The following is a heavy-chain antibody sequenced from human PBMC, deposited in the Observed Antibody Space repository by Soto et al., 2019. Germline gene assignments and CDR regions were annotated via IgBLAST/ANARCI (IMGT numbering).Heavy chain of an antibody. CDR3: ARDMAMYYYDSSGQFDY. Sequence: GGSLRLSCAASGFTFSSYGMHWVRQAPGKGLEWVAVIWYDGSNKYYADSVKGRFTISRDNSKNTLYLQMNSLRAEDTAVYYCARDMAMYYYDSSGQFDYWGQGTPVTVSS. CDR1: GFTFSSYG. J-gene: IGHJ4*02. V-gene: IGHV3-33*01. D-gene: IGHD3-22*01. CDR2: IWYDGSNK.